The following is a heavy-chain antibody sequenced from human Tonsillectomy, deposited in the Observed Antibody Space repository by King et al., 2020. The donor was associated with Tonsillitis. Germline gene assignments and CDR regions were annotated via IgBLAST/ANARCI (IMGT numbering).Heavy chain of an antibody. CDR3: AKDRIVRGVMGALDI. J-gene: IGHJ3*02. CDR2: SIGRGDST. D-gene: IGHD3-10*02. V-gene: IGHV3-23*04. Sequence: VQLVESGGGLVQPGGSLRLSCAASGFPFSGYAITWVPQTPGEGLEWVSTSIGRGDSTDYADSVKGRFTISRDNSKNTVYVQMNSLRAEDTAVYYCAKDRIVRGVMGALDIWGQGTMVTVSS. CDR1: GFPFSGYA.